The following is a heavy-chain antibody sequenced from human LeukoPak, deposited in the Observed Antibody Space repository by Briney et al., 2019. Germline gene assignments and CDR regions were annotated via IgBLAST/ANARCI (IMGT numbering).Heavy chain of an antibody. V-gene: IGHV4-59*12. J-gene: IGHJ4*02. CDR1: GGSISSYY. D-gene: IGHD3-3*01. CDR3: ARKGVTIFGVAHDY. CDR2: IYYSGST. Sequence: SETLSLTCTVSGGSISSYYWSWIRQPPGKGLEWIGYIYYSGSTNYNPSLKSRVTISVDKSKNQFSLKLSSVTAADTAVYYCARKGVTIFGVAHDYWGQGTLVTVSS.